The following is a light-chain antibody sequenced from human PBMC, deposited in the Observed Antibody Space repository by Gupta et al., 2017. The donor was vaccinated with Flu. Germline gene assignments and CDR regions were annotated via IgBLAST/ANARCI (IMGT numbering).Light chain of an antibody. Sequence: QSVLTQPPSASGTPGQRVTISCSGSSSHIGSNTVNWYQQRPGTAPKLLIYSNNQRPSGVPDRFSGSKSGTSASLAISGLQAEDEAEYYCAAWDDSLNGYVFGTGTKVTVL. CDR2: SNN. J-gene: IGLJ1*01. V-gene: IGLV1-44*01. CDR3: AAWDDSLNGYV. CDR1: SSHIGSNT.